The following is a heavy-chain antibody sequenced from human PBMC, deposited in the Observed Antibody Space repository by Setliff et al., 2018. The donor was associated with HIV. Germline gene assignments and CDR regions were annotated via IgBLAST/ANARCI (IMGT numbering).Heavy chain of an antibody. V-gene: IGHV4-59*01. D-gene: IGHD6-19*01. CDR1: GGSIDNYY. CDR2: MCHNENGVTT. CDR3: ARDRGSGWYGYFQQ. J-gene: IGHJ1*01. Sequence: ETLSLTCIVSGGSIDNYYWNWVRQPPGKGPEWIGNMCHNENGVTTNQNPSLKSRVVMYLDRTKNEFSLSLFSATTADTAVYYCARDRGSGWYGYFQQWGQGSQVTVSS.